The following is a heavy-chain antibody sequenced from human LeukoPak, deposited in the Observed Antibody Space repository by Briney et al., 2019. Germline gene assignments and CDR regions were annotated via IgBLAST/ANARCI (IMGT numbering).Heavy chain of an antibody. CDR2: TSSSDAGT. D-gene: IGHD2-21*01. J-gene: IGHJ4*02. Sequence: TGGSLRLSCAASGFTLSTYAMSWVRQTPGKGLEWVAATSSSDAGTYHADSVRGRFTISRVNSKNTLYLQMNSLRAEDAAVYFCAKAPVTSCRGAYCYPFDSWGQGTLVTVSS. CDR3: AKAPVTSCRGAYCYPFDS. CDR1: GFTLSTYA. V-gene: IGHV3-23*01.